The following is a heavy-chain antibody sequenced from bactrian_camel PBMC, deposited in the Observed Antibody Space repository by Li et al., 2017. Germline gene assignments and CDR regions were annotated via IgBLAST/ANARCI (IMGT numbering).Heavy chain of an antibody. Sequence: VQLVESGGGLVQPGGSLTLSCQASGFTFSHYHNIWVRQTPGKGLEWVSNIYSDGTNTYYTDSVKGRFTISRDNAKNTVYLQLNSLKSEDTALYYCAANAKYGGLYFAYWGQGTQVTVS. CDR2: IYSDGTNT. CDR1: GFTFSHYH. J-gene: IGHJ4*01. CDR3: AANAKYGGLYFAY. V-gene: IGHV3-2*01. D-gene: IGHD6*01.